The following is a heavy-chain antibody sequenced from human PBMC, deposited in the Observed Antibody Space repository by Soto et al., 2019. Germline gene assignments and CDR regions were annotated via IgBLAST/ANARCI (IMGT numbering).Heavy chain of an antibody. CDR3: ARARATIAAAAIFDC. Sequence: WWSWVRQPPGRGLEWIGEVYRTGSTNYNPSLESRLTISVDKSKNQFSLKLTSVTAADTAVYYCARARATIAAAAIFDCWGQGTLVTVS. D-gene: IGHD6-13*01. V-gene: IGHV4-4*02. J-gene: IGHJ4*02. CDR2: VYRTGST. CDR1: W.